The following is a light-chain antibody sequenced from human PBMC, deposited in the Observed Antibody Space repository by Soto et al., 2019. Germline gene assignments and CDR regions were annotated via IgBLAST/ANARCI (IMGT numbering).Light chain of an antibody. CDR2: GVS. V-gene: IGKV3-20*01. J-gene: IGKJ1*01. CDR3: QQYGGSPRT. Sequence: EIVLTQSPGTLSLSPGERATLSCRASQSVSSSLAWYQQKGGQAPRLLIHGVSSRATGIPDRFSGSGSGTDFTLTISSLEPEDFAVYYCQQYGGSPRTFGQGTKVEVK. CDR1: QSVSSS.